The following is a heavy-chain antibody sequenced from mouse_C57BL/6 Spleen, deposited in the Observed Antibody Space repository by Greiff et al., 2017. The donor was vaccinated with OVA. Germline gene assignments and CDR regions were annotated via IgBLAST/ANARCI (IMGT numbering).Heavy chain of an antibody. Sequence: VQLVESGPGLVQPSQSLSITCTVSGFSLTSSGVHWVRQSPGKGLEWLGVIWSGGSTDYNAAFISRLSISKDNSKSQVFFKMNSLQADDTAIYYCARKDYYGSSDAMDYWGQGTSVTVSS. V-gene: IGHV2-2*01. J-gene: IGHJ4*01. CDR1: GFSLTSSG. CDR2: IWSGGST. CDR3: ARKDYYGSSDAMDY. D-gene: IGHD1-1*01.